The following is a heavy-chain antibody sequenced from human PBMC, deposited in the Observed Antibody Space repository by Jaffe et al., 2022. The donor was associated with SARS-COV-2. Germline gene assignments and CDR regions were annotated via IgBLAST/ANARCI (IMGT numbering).Heavy chain of an antibody. J-gene: IGHJ4*02. CDR3: ARGVSVAGTVLFDY. CDR1: GGSISSGSYY. D-gene: IGHD6-19*01. Sequence: QVQLQESGPGLVKPSQTLSLTCTVSGGSISSGSYYWTWFRQPAGKGLEWIGRIYTSGSTNYNPSLKSRVTISADTSKNQFSLTLSSVTAADTAVYYCARGVSVAGTVLFDYWGQGTLVTVSS. V-gene: IGHV4-61*02. CDR2: IYTSGST.